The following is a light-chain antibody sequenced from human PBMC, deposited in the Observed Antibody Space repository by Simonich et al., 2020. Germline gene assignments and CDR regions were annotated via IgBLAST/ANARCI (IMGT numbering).Light chain of an antibody. CDR2: DAS. CDR1: QSVSSSY. CDR3: QQYGSSPCT. V-gene: IGKV3D-20*01. Sequence: EIVLTQSPGTLSLSPGERATLSCRASQSVSSSYLAWYQQKPGLAPRLLIYDASSRATGIPDRFSGSGSGTDFTLTISRLEPEDFAVYYCQQYGSSPCTFGQGTKVEIK. J-gene: IGKJ1*01.